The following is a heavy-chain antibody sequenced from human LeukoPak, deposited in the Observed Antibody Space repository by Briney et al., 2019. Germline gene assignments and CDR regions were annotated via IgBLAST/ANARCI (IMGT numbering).Heavy chain of an antibody. CDR2: IIPIFGTA. J-gene: IGHJ4*02. V-gene: IGHV1-69*01. CDR1: GGTFSSYA. CDR3: ARGGDSSGYYYLDY. Sequence: VASVKVSCKASGGTFSSYAISWVRQAPGQGLEWMGGIIPIFGTANYAQKFQGRVTITADESTSTAYMELSSLRSEDTAVYYCARGGDSSGYYYLDYWGQGTLVTVSS. D-gene: IGHD3-22*01.